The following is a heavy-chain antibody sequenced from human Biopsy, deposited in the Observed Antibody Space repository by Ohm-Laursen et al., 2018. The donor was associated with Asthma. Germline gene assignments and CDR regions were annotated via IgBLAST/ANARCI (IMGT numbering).Heavy chain of an antibody. Sequence: GSLRLSCSASGFAVSRDYMFWARQAPGKGLEWVSVIYSGGTSHTADSVRGRFTISRDYSKNTLYLQMHSLRAEDTAVYYCARGDSSNWSHYYFDYWGQGTLVNVSS. CDR1: GFAVSRDY. CDR2: IYSGGTS. J-gene: IGHJ4*02. D-gene: IGHD3-22*01. V-gene: IGHV3-53*01. CDR3: ARGDSSNWSHYYFDY.